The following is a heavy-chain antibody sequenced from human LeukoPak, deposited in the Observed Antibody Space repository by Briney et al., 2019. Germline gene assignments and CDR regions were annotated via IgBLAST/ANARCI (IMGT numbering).Heavy chain of an antibody. CDR1: GFTFSIYS. D-gene: IGHD1-14*01. V-gene: IGHV3-21*01. J-gene: IGHJ4*02. CDR3: ARDMNLGY. Sequence: GGSLRLSCAASGFTFSIYSMNWVRQAPGKGREWVSSISHSSRNTYYADSVKGRFTISRDNAKNSLYLQMNSLRAEDTAVYYCARDMNLGYWGQGTLVIVSS. CDR2: ISHSSRNT.